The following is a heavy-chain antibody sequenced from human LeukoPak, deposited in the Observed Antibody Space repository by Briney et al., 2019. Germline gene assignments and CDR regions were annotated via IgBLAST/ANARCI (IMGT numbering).Heavy chain of an antibody. CDR3: ARDGYYDSSGGDY. Sequence: ASVKVSCKASGGTFSSYAISWVRQAPGQGLEWMGGIISIFGTANYAQKFQGRVTITTDESTSTAYMELSSLRSEDTAVYYCARDGYYDSSGGDYWGQGTLVTVSS. D-gene: IGHD3-22*01. CDR2: IISIFGTA. V-gene: IGHV1-69*05. CDR1: GGTFSSYA. J-gene: IGHJ4*02.